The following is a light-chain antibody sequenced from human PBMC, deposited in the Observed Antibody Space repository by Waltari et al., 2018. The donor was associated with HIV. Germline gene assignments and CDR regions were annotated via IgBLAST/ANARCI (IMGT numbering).Light chain of an antibody. CDR1: QAISTY. V-gene: IGKV1-9*01. J-gene: IGKJ1*01. Sequence: DIQLTQSPSFLSAAVGDRVTITCRASQAISTYLGWYQQKPGKAPNLLIYAASTLQSGVPSRFSGSGSETDFTLTISSLQPEDFATYYCQNLNSQAWTFGQGTKVEIK. CDR3: QNLNSQAWT. CDR2: AAS.